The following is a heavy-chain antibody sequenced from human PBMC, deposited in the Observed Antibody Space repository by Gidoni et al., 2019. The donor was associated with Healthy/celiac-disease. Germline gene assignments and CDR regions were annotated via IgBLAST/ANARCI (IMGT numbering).Heavy chain of an antibody. D-gene: IGHD5-12*01. CDR2: IWYDGSNK. V-gene: IGHV3-33*01. Sequence: QVQLVESGGGVVQPGRSLRLSCAASGFTFSSYGMHWVRQAPGKGLEWVAVIWYDGSNKYYADSVKGRFTISRDNSKNTLYLQMNSLRAEDTAVYYCARVGMATIQDYYYGMDVWGQGTTVTVSS. J-gene: IGHJ6*02. CDR3: ARVGMATIQDYYYGMDV. CDR1: GFTFSSYG.